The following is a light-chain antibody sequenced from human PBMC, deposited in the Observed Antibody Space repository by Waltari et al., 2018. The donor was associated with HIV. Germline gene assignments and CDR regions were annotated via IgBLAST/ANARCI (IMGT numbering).Light chain of an antibody. CDR2: QDN. J-gene: IGLJ3*02. Sequence: SYELTQPPSVSVSPGQTASITCSGDKLGDKYACWYQQKPGQSPVLVIYQDNKRPSGIPERFSGSNSGNTATLTISGLQAEDEADYYCSSYTTSSTWVFGGGTKLTVL. CDR3: SSYTTSSTWV. V-gene: IGLV3-1*01. CDR1: KLGDKY.